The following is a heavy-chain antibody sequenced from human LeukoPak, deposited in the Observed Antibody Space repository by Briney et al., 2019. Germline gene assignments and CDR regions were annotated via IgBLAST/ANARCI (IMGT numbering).Heavy chain of an antibody. D-gene: IGHD3-3*01. CDR3: ARDSWVTIFGVVTASIDY. CDR2: ISAYNGNT. V-gene: IGHV1-18*01. Sequence: ASVKVSCKASGYTFTSYGISWVRQAPGQGLEWMGWISAYNGNTNYAQKLQGRVTMTTDTSTSTAYMELRSLRSDDTAVYYCARDSWVTIFGVVTASIDYWGQGTLVTVSS. J-gene: IGHJ4*02. CDR1: GYTFTSYG.